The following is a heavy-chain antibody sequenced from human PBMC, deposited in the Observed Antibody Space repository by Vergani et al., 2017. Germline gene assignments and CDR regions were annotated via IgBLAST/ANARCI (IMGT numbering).Heavy chain of an antibody. J-gene: IGHJ4*02. Sequence: QVQLQESGPGLVKPSQTLSLTCTVSGGSISSGGYYWSWIRQHPGKGLEWIGYIYYSGSTYYNPSLKSRVTISVDTSKNQFSLKLSSVTAADTAVYYCARDRILTGSGSPLKHEGSGGHYFDYWGQGTLVTVSS. CDR1: GGSISSGGYY. D-gene: IGHD1-26*01. CDR3: ARDRILTGSGSPLKHEGSGGHYFDY. CDR2: IYYSGST. V-gene: IGHV4-31*03.